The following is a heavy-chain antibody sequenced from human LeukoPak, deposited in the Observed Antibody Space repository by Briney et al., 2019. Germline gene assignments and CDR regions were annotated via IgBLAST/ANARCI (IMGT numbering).Heavy chain of an antibody. CDR1: GFTFSSYS. J-gene: IGHJ4*02. CDR2: ISSSSSYI. V-gene: IGHV3-21*01. Sequence: GGSLRLSCAASGFTFSSYSMNWVRQAPGKGLEWVSSISSSSSYIYYADSVKGRFTISRDNAKNSLYLQMNSLRAEDTAVYYCARLGPRRDGYNYMTDYYFDYWGQGTLVTVSS. CDR3: ARLGPRRDGYNYMTDYYFDY. D-gene: IGHD5-24*01.